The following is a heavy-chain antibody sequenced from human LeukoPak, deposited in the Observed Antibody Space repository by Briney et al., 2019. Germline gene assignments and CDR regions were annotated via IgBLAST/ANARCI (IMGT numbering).Heavy chain of an antibody. CDR1: GFTFNIYP. J-gene: IGHJ4*02. CDR2: TLYDGSST. D-gene: IGHD6-19*01. CDR3: ARGNVAVARNLIDF. Sequence: GGSLRLSCAASGFTFNIYPMHWVCQAPGEGPEWVAVTLYDGSSTDYADSVKGRFTMSRDNAKNTLYLQMNSLRPEDTGIYYCARGNVAVARNLIDFWGQGTLVTVSS. V-gene: IGHV3-30*04.